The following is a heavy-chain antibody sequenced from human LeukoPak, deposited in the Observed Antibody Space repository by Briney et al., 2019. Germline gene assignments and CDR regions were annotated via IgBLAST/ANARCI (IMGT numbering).Heavy chain of an antibody. CDR1: GGSITTYY. D-gene: IGHD5-18*01. CDR2: IYYSGST. Sequence: SETLSLTCTVSGGSITTYYWSWIRQPPGKGLEWIGYIYYSGSTNYNPFLKSRVTISVDTSKNHFSLKLTSVTAADTAVYYCARGRGYSYGFLFDYWGQGTLVTVSS. CDR3: ARGRGYSYGFLFDY. J-gene: IGHJ4*02. V-gene: IGHV4-59*01.